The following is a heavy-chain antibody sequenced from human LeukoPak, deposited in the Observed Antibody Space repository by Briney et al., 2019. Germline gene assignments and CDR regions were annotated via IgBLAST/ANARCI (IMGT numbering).Heavy chain of an antibody. CDR1: GFTFSSYA. Sequence: GGSLRLSCAASGFTFSSYAMSWVRQAPGKGLGWVSAISGSGGSTCYADSVKGRFTISRDNSKNTLYLQMNSLRAEDTAVYYCAKEVTAIRRGYFDYWGQGTLVTVSS. J-gene: IGHJ4*02. CDR2: ISGSGGST. CDR3: AKEVTAIRRGYFDY. D-gene: IGHD2-21*02. V-gene: IGHV3-23*01.